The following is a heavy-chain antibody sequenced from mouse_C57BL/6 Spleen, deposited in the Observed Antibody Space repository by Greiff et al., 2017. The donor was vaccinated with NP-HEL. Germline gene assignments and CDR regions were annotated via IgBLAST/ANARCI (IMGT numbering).Heavy chain of an antibody. CDR3: SSPSYYDYVLFAY. Sequence: EVQLQQPGPELVKPGASVKLSCKASGYTFTDYYMHWVKQSHGQGLEWIGNINPNNGGTSYNQKFKGKATLTVDKSSSTAYMELSSLTSEASAVYYCSSPSYYDYVLFAYWGQGTLVTVSA. D-gene: IGHD2-4*01. CDR1: GYTFTDYY. V-gene: IGHV1-22*01. CDR2: INPNNGGT. J-gene: IGHJ3*01.